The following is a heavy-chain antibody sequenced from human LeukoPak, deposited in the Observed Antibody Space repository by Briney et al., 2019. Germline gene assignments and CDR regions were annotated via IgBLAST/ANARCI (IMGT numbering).Heavy chain of an antibody. V-gene: IGHV4-38-2*02. D-gene: IGHD3-22*01. CDR1: GYSISSGYY. CDR2: IFYSGST. Sequence: SETLSLTCTVSGYSISSGYYWGWIRQPPGKGLEWIGNIFYSGSTYYSPSLKSRVTISLDTSRNQFSLKLNSVTAADTAVYYCAKSNGYGLIGIWGQGTMVTVSS. J-gene: IGHJ3*02. CDR3: AKSNGYGLIGI.